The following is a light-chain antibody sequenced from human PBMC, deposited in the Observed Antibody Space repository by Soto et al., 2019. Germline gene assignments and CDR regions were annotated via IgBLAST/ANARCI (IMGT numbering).Light chain of an antibody. Sequence: IQLTQSPSSLSAAVGDRVNSXXRASQDIAIYLAWYQQKPGEAPKLLIYAASTLYGGVPSRFSGSGSGTDFTLTISSLLPEDFATYYCHQFNNPITFGQGTRLEIK. V-gene: IGKV1-9*01. CDR2: AAS. CDR1: QDIAIY. CDR3: HQFNNPIT. J-gene: IGKJ5*01.